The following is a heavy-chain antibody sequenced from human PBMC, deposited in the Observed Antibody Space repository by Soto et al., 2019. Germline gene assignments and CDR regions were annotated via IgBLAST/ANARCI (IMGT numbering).Heavy chain of an antibody. CDR1: GGSISSADYY. CDR2: FHSSGST. Sequence: PSETLSLTCTVSGGSISSADYYWSWIRQPPGKGLEWIGYFHSSGSTYYNPSLKSRVTVSVDTSKNQFSLKLRSVTAADTAVYNCARHPMVRDFDWLLYYDSWGQGTLVTVSS. J-gene: IGHJ4*02. D-gene: IGHD3-9*01. CDR3: ARHPMVRDFDWLLYYDS. V-gene: IGHV4-39*01.